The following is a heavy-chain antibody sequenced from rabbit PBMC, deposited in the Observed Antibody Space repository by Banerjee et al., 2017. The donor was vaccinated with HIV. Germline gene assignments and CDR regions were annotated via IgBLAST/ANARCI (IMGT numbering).Heavy chain of an antibody. CDR2: IAAGSSGST. CDR1: GFSFSSSYW. J-gene: IGHJ4*01. D-gene: IGHD4-1*01. Sequence: QEYLEESGGDLVKPEGSLTLTCKASGFSFSSSYWISWVRQAPGKGLEWIACIAAGSSGSTYYASWAKGRFTISKTSSTTVTLQMTSLTAADTATYFCARSNDWGLEYFHLWGPGTLVTVS. CDR3: ARSNDWGLEYFHL. V-gene: IGHV1S45*01.